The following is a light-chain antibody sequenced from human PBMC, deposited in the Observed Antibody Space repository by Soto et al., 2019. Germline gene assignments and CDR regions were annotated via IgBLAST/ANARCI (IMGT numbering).Light chain of an antibody. Sequence: EIVLTQSPAPLSLSPWETAALSCRASQSVSSSYLAWYQQKPGQAPRLLIYGASSRATGIPDRFSGSGPGTDSTPPISRLEPEDFAVYSCQQYGSSPLTFG. CDR1: QSVSSSY. J-gene: IGKJ4*01. V-gene: IGKV3-20*01. CDR2: GAS. CDR3: QQYGSSPLT.